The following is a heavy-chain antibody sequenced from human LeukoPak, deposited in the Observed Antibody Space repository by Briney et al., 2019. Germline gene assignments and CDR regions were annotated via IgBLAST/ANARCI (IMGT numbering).Heavy chain of an antibody. D-gene: IGHD6-6*01. J-gene: IGHJ2*01. Sequence: ASVKVSCKASGYTFTSYYMHWVRQAPGQGLEWMGIINPSGGSTSYAQKFQGRVTMTRDMSTSTVYMELSSLRSGDTAVYYCASETLAARRNWYFDLWGRGTLVPVSS. CDR1: GYTFTSYY. CDR2: INPSGGST. V-gene: IGHV1-46*01. CDR3: ASETLAARRNWYFDL.